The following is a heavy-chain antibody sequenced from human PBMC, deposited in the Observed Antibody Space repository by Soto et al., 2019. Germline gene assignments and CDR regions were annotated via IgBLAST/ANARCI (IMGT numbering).Heavy chain of an antibody. J-gene: IGHJ6*02. CDR1: GYTFTSYY. Sequence: ASVKVSCKASGYTFTSYYMHWVRQAPGQGLEWMGIINPSGGSTSYAQKFQGRVTMTRDTSTSTVYMELSSLRSEDTAVYYCARGLAVVNYYYGMDVWGQGTSVTVSS. CDR3: ARGLAVVNYYYGMDV. CDR2: INPSGGST. D-gene: IGHD3-22*01. V-gene: IGHV1-46*01.